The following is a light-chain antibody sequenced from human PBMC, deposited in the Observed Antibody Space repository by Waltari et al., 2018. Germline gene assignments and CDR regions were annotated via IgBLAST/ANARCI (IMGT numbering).Light chain of an antibody. CDR3: QQCNDWPRT. CDR1: QSVSNN. J-gene: IGKJ1*01. V-gene: IGKV3D-15*01. Sequence: EIVMTQSPAILSVSPGERATLSCRASQSVSNNLAWYQQKPGQAPRLLIYGASTRVTGVPARFSGSGSGTEFTLTISSLQSEDFAVYYCQQCNDWPRTFGQGTKVEIK. CDR2: GAS.